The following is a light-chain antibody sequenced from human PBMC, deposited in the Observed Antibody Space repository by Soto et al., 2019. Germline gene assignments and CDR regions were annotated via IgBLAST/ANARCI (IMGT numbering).Light chain of an antibody. CDR2: VNSDGSH. Sequence: QSVLTQSPSASASLGASVKLTCTLSSGHSSYAIAWHQQQPEKGPRYLMKVNSDGSHSKGDGIPDRFSGSSSGAERYLTISRLQSEYEADYYCPTWGTGPWVFGGGTKLTVL. CDR3: PTWGTGPWV. V-gene: IGLV4-69*01. CDR1: SGHSSYA. J-gene: IGLJ3*02.